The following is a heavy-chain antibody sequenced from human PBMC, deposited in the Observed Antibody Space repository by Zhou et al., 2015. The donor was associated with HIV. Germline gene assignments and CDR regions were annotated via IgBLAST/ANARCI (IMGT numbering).Heavy chain of an antibody. D-gene: IGHD1-1*01. J-gene: IGHJ6*03. Sequence: QVQLVQSGAEVKKPGSSVKVSCKASGGTFSSYAISWVRQAPGQGLEWMGGIIPIFGTANYAQKFQGRVTITADESTSTAYMELSSLRSEDTAVYYCARDFTGTGTYYYYYMDVWGKGTTVTVSS. CDR3: ARDFTGTGTYYYYYMDV. CDR1: GGTFSSYA. V-gene: IGHV1-69*01. CDR2: IIPIFGTA.